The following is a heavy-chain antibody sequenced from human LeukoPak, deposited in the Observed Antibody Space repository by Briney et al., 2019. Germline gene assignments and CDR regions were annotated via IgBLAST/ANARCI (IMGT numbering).Heavy chain of an antibody. CDR3: ARGLLYCSGGSCYYGFDY. CDR2: IYYSGST. V-gene: IGHV4-59*01. J-gene: IGHJ4*02. D-gene: IGHD2-15*01. Sequence: ASETLSLTCTVSGGSISSYYWSWLRQPPGKGLEWIGYIYYSGSTNYNPSLKSRVTISVDTSKNQFSLKLSSVTAADTAVYYCARGLLYCSGGSCYYGFDYWGQGTLVTVSS. CDR1: GGSISSYY.